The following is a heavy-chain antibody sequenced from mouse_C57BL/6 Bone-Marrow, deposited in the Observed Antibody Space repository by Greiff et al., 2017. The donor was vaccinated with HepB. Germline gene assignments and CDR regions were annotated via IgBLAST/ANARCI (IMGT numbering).Heavy chain of an antibody. Sequence: QLQQPGAELVKPGASVKLSCKASGYTFTSYWMHWVKQRPGQGLEWIGMIHPNSGSTNYNEKFKSKATLTVDKSSSTAYMQLSSLTSEDSAVYYCARDYGSSHYFDYRGQGNTLTVSS. J-gene: IGHJ2*01. CDR1: GYTFTSYW. V-gene: IGHV1-64*01. CDR3: ARDYGSSHYFDY. D-gene: IGHD1-1*01. CDR2: IHPNSGST.